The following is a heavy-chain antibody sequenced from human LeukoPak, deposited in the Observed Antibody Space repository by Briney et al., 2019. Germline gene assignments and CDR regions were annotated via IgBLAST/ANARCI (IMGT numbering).Heavy chain of an antibody. CDR1: GYTFTSYY. CDR3: ARDRKLWSHFDY. Sequence: ASVKVSCKASGYTFTSYYMHWVRQAPGQGLEWMGIINTSGGSTSYAQKFQGRVTMTRATSTSTVYMELSSLRSEDTAVYYCARDRKLWSHFDYWGQGTLVTVSS. J-gene: IGHJ4*02. CDR2: INTSGGST. D-gene: IGHD5-18*01. V-gene: IGHV1-46*03.